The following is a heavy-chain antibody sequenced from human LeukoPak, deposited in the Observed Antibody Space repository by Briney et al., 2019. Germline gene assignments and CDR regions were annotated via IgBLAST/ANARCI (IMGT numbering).Heavy chain of an antibody. CDR3: ARDPYSSGWYKDAFDI. J-gene: IGHJ3*02. D-gene: IGHD6-19*01. Sequence: LSLTCTVSDGSISIYYWNWVRQAPGKGPEWVSSISGSSSYINYADSVKGRFTISRDNAQNSLFLQLNSLRAEDTAVYYCARDPYSSGWYKDAFDIWGQGTMVTVSS. CDR2: ISGSSSYI. V-gene: IGHV3-21*01. CDR1: DGSISIYY.